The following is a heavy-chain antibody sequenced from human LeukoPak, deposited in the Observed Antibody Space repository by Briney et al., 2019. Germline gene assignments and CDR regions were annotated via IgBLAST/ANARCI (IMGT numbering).Heavy chain of an antibody. CDR1: GGTFSSYA. J-gene: IGHJ5*02. V-gene: IGHV1-69*13. CDR3: ARGTINFGVVTGRFDP. Sequence: SVKGSCKASGGTFSSYAISWVRQAPGQGLEWMGGIIPIFGTANYAQKFQGRVTITADESTSTAYMELSSLRSADTAVYYCARGTINFGVVTGRFDPWGQGTLVTVSS. D-gene: IGHD3-3*01. CDR2: IIPIFGTA.